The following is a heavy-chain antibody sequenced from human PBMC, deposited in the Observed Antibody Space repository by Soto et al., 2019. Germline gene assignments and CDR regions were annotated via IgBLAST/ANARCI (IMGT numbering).Heavy chain of an antibody. J-gene: IGHJ3*02. V-gene: IGHV4-34*01. D-gene: IGHD7-27*01. CDR1: GGSFSGYY. CDR3: ARGELGIGAFDI. CDR2: INHSGST. Sequence: SETLSLTCAVYGGSFSGYYWSWIRQPPGKGLEWIGEINHSGSTNYNPSLKSRVTISVDTSKNQFSLKLSSVTAADTAVYYCARGELGIGAFDIWGQGTMVTVSS.